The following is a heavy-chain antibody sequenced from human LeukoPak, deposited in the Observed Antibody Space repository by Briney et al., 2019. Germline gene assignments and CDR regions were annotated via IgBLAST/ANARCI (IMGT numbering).Heavy chain of an antibody. CDR1: GYSFTNYW. V-gene: IGHV5-51*01. CDR2: IYPGDSDT. J-gene: IGHJ4*02. CDR3: ARHPYYYDSSGYSDY. D-gene: IGHD3-22*01. Sequence: GESLKIPCKGSGYSFTNYWIGWVRQMPGKGLEWMAIIYPGDSDTRYSPSFQGQVTISADKSISTAYLQWSSLKASDTAMYYCARHPYYYDSSGYSDYWGQGTLVTVSS.